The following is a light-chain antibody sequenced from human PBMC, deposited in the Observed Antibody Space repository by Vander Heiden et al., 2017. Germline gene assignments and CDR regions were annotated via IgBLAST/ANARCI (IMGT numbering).Light chain of an antibody. CDR2: AAS. J-gene: IGKJ5*01. Sequence: IQVTLSPSFLSASVGDRVTITCRPSQGISSYLCWYQQKPGKAPKLLIYAASTSQSGVPSRCSGSGSGTEFTLTIISLQPEDFATYYCRQLNSYAPTFGQGTQVEIK. CDR1: QGISSY. CDR3: RQLNSYAPT. V-gene: IGKV1-9*01.